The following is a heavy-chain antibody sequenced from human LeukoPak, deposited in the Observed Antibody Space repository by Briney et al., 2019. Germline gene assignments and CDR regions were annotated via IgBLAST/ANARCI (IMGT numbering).Heavy chain of an antibody. Sequence: ASVKVSCKASRGTFPNYDISWVRQARGQRLEWIGWIVVGSGNTNYAQKFQERVTITRDMSTSTAYMELSSLRSEDTAVYYCAAAPYYYGSGTWVDPWGQGTLVTVSS. CDR3: AAAPYYYGSGTWVDP. CDR1: RGTFPNYD. V-gene: IGHV1-58*02. D-gene: IGHD3-10*01. CDR2: IVVGSGNT. J-gene: IGHJ5*02.